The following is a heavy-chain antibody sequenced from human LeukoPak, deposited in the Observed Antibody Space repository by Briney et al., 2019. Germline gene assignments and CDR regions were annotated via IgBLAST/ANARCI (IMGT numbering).Heavy chain of an antibody. V-gene: IGHV3-7*01. Sequence: GGSLRLSCAASGFTFISYGMSWVRQAPGKGLEWVANIKQDGSEKYYVDSVKGRFTISRDNTKNSLYLQMNSLRAEDTAVYYCARVLSYGDYGYYYYYMDVWGKGTTVTISS. J-gene: IGHJ6*03. D-gene: IGHD4-17*01. CDR2: IKQDGSEK. CDR1: GFTFISYG. CDR3: ARVLSYGDYGYYYYYMDV.